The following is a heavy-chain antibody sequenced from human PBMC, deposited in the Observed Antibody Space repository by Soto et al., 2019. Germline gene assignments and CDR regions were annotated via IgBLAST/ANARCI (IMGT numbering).Heavy chain of an antibody. J-gene: IGHJ4*02. CDR2: IYHSVST. Sequence: QLQLQESGSKLVKPSQTLSLTCAVSGGSISSGGYSWSWIRQPPGKGLEWIGYIYHSVSTYYNPSHNSRVTISVDRSKNQFSLKLSSVTAADTAVYYCARGPPMFYWGQGTLVTVSS. CDR1: GGSISSGGYS. CDR3: ARGPPMFY. V-gene: IGHV4-30-2*01. D-gene: IGHD3-10*02.